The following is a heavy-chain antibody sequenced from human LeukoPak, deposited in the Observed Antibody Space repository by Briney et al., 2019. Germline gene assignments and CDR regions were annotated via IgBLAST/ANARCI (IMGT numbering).Heavy chain of an antibody. CDR2: INPNSGGT. CDR1: GYTFTGYY. CDR3: ARDQSPHYYDSSGYSY. D-gene: IGHD3-22*01. V-gene: IGHV1-2*02. J-gene: IGHJ4*02. Sequence: ASVKVSCKASGYTFTGYYMHWVRQAPGQGLEWMGWINPNSGGTNYAQKFQGRVTMTRDPSISTAYMELSRLRSDDTAVYYCARDQSPHYYDSSGYSYWGQGTLVTVSS.